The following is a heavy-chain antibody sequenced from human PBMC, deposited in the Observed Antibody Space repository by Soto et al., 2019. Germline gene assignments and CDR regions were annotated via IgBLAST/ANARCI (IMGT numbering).Heavy chain of an antibody. V-gene: IGHV3-23*01. J-gene: IGHJ4*02. CDR2: ISGSGGST. D-gene: IGHD3-3*01. CDR3: AKSVVRFRGYFDY. CDR1: GFTFSSYA. Sequence: EVQLLESGGGLVQPGGSLRLSCAASGFTFSSYAMSWVRQAPGKGLEWVSAISGSGGSTYYTDSVKGRFTISRDNSKNTLYLQMNSLRAEDTAVYYCAKSVVRFRGYFDYWGQGTLVTVSS.